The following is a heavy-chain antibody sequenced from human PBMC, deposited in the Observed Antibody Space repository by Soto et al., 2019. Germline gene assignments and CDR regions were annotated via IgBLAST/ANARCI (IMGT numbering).Heavy chain of an antibody. Sequence: QVQLVESGGGVVQPGRSLSLSCEASGFSLNSYAMNWVRQAPGKGLEWVAVMSYDGSNKYYAASVKGRFSISRDDSKNTLYLRMKSLRGEDTPFYYCARGEYGAYAAEAYFEYWGQGALVTVPS. CDR2: MSYDGSNK. CDR3: ARGEYGAYAAEAYFEY. J-gene: IGHJ4*02. CDR1: GFSLNSYA. V-gene: IGHV3-30*01. D-gene: IGHD4-17*01.